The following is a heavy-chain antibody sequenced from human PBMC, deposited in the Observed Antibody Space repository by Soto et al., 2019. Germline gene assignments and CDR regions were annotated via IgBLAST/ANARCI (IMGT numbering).Heavy chain of an antibody. D-gene: IGHD6-13*01. V-gene: IGHV4-39*01. Sequence: ETLSLTCTVSGGSISSSSYYWGWIRQPPGKGLEWIGSIYYSGSTYYNPSLKSRVTISVDTSKNQFSLKLSSVTAADTAVYYCARHPYSSSWLYYYYGMDVWGQGTTVTVSS. J-gene: IGHJ6*02. CDR3: ARHPYSSSWLYYYYGMDV. CDR2: IYYSGST. CDR1: GGSISSSSYY.